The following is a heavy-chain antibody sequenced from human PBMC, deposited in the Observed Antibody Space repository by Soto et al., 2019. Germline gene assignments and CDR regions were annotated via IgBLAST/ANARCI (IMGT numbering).Heavy chain of an antibody. V-gene: IGHV4-59*08. D-gene: IGHD3-9*01. CDR1: GGSISSYY. CDR3: ARLQKLRYPDY. CDR2: IYYSGST. J-gene: IGHJ4*02. Sequence: PSETLSLTCTVSGGSISSYYWSWIRQPPGKGLEWIGYIYYSGSTNYNPSLKSRVTISVDTSKNQFSLKLSSVTAADTAVYYCARLQKLRYPDYWGQGTLVTVSS.